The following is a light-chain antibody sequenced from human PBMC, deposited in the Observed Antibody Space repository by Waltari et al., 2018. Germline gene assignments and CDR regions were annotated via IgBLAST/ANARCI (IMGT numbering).Light chain of an antibody. CDR3: NCRDSSGNHR. Sequence: SSELTQDPAVSVAVGQTVRITCKGDSLKTYFASWYQQKPGQAPLLVIYGRNDRPSGIPDRFFGASTGDKSSLTITGAQAEDEADYFCNCRDSSGNHRFGGGTKLTVL. CDR2: GRN. V-gene: IGLV3-19*01. J-gene: IGLJ2*01. CDR1: SLKTYF.